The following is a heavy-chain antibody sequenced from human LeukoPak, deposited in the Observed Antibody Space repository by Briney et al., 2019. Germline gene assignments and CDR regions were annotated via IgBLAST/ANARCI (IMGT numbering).Heavy chain of an antibody. D-gene: IGHD4-11*01. CDR2: INHSGST. Sequence: KPSETLSLTCAVYGGSFSGYYWSWIRQPPGKGLEWIGEINHSGSTNYNPSLKSRVTISVDTSNNQFSLKLSSVTAADTAVYYCARGTSWFDPWGQGTLVAVSS. CDR3: ARGTSWFDP. V-gene: IGHV4-34*01. J-gene: IGHJ5*02. CDR1: GGSFSGYY.